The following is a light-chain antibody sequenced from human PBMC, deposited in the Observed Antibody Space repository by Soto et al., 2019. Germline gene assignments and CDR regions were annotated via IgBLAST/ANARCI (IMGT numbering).Light chain of an antibody. CDR1: SSNIGSNT. J-gene: IGLJ3*02. CDR2: NND. CDR3: AAWDDSLNGWV. V-gene: IGLV1-44*01. Sequence: QSVLTQAPSASGTTGQRVTISCSGTSSNIGSNTVNWYQQLPGTAPKLLIYNNDQRPSGVPDRFSGSKSGTSASLAIGGLQSEDEADYYCAAWDDSLNGWVFGGGTKLTVL.